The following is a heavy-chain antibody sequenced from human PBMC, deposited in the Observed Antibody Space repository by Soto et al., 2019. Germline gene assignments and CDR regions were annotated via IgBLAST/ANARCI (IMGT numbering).Heavy chain of an antibody. CDR2: IYYSGST. J-gene: IGHJ6*02. D-gene: IGHD2-15*01. V-gene: IGHV4-30-4*01. CDR1: GGSISSGDYY. Sequence: SETLSLTCTVSGGSISSGDYYWSWIRQPPGKGLEWIGYIYYSGSTYYNPSLKSRVTISVDTSKNQFSLKLSSVTAADTAVYYCARERLGYCSGGSCYTYYGMDVWGQGTTVTVSS. CDR3: ARERLGYCSGGSCYTYYGMDV.